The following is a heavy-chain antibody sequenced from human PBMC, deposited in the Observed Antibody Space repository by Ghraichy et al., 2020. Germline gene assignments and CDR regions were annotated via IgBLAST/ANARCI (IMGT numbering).Heavy chain of an antibody. J-gene: IGHJ4*02. CDR3: ARGGVEYSSSRDSFTDY. CDR2: INHSGST. D-gene: IGHD6-6*01. CDR1: GGSFSGYY. V-gene: IGHV4-34*01. Sequence: SETLSLTCAVYGGSFSGYYWSWIRQPPGKGLEWIGEINHSGSTNYNPSLKSRVTISVDTSKNQFSLKLSSVTAADTAVYYCARGGVEYSSSRDSFTDYWGQGTLVTVSS.